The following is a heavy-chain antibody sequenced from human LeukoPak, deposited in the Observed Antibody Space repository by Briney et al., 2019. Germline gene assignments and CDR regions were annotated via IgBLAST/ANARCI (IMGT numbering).Heavy chain of an antibody. Sequence: GSLRLSCAVSGFTFNRHWMAWVRQAPGKGLEWVATIKQDGSENYYVESVKGRFTIVRDDGKNSVYLQMNSLRVEDTALYYCVRGPHYGAYADYFDYWGQGALVTVSS. CDR3: VRGPHYGAYADYFDY. CDR2: IKQDGSEN. D-gene: IGHD4-17*01. CDR1: GFTFNRHW. J-gene: IGHJ4*02. V-gene: IGHV3-7*01.